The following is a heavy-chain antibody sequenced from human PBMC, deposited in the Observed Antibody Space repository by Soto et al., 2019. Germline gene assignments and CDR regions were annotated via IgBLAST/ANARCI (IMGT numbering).Heavy chain of an antibody. CDR2: IYYSGST. CDR1: GGSISSGGYY. CDR3: ARAMVRGVIGPKYNWFDP. D-gene: IGHD3-10*01. V-gene: IGHV4-31*03. J-gene: IGHJ5*02. Sequence: SETLSLTCTVSGGSISSGGYYWSWIRQHPGKGLEWIGYIYYSGSTYYNPSLKSRVTISVDTSKNQFSLKLSSVTAADTAVYYCARAMVRGVIGPKYNWFDPWGQGTLVTVSS.